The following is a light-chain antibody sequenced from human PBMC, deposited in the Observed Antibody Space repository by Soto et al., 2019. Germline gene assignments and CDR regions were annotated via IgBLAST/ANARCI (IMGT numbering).Light chain of an antibody. CDR3: QQFSSYPLT. V-gene: IGKV3-20*01. CDR2: DAS. Sequence: EFALTQSAGSLSLSPGERATLXCRASQTVRNNYLAWYQQQPGQAPRLLIYDASSRAHGSPDRFSGGGSVTDFTRTISRLEPEDFAVYYGQQFSSYPLTFGGGTKVDIK. J-gene: IGKJ4*01. CDR1: QTVRNNY.